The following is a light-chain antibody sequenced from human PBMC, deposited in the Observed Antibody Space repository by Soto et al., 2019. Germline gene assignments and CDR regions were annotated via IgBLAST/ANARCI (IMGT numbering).Light chain of an antibody. Sequence: QSALTQPASVSGSPGQSITISCTGTSSDVGAYKYVSWYQQHPGKVPKLIIYGVSNRPSGVSNRFSGSKSGNTAFLTISGLQPEDEADSYCSSFTGTTALDVSGTGTKVTVL. CDR3: SSFTGTTALDV. CDR1: SSDVGAYKY. V-gene: IGLV2-14*03. J-gene: IGLJ1*01. CDR2: GVS.